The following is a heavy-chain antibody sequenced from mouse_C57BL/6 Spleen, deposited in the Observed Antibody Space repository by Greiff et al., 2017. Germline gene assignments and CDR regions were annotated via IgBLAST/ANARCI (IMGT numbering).Heavy chain of an antibody. CDR3: ARSGFITTVVADY. Sequence: VQLQQSGPELVKPGASVKISCKASGYAFSSSWMNWVKQRPGKGLEWIGRIYPGDGDTNYNGKFKGKATLTADKSSSTAYMQLSSLTSEDSAVYFCARSGFITTVVADYWGQGTTLTVSS. CDR1: GYAFSSSW. CDR2: IYPGDGDT. D-gene: IGHD1-1*01. V-gene: IGHV1-82*01. J-gene: IGHJ2*01.